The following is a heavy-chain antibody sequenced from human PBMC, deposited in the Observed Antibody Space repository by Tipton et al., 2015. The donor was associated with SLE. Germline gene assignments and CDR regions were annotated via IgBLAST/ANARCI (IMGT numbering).Heavy chain of an antibody. CDR2: IYSGGST. V-gene: IGHV3-66*01. CDR3: ARTAVVIGSRDYFDY. Sequence: AVSGITVGTNYMSWVRQAPGKGLEWVSVIYSGGSTYYRDSVKGRFIISRDNSKNTLYLQMSGLRAEDTAVYYCARTAVVIGSRDYFDYWGQGTLVTVSS. CDR1: GITVGTNY. D-gene: IGHD2-21*01. J-gene: IGHJ4*02.